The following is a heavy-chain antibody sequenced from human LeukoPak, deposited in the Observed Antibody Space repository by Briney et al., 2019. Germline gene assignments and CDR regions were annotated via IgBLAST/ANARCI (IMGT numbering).Heavy chain of an antibody. J-gene: IGHJ6*03. CDR2: INPSGGST. CDR3: ARGGRGVRGAYYYYYYMDV. Sequence: VASVKVSCKASGYTFTSYYMHWVRQAPGQGLEWMGIINPSGGSTSYAQKFQGRVTMTRDTSTSTVYMELSSLRSEDTAVYYCARGGRGVRGAYYYYYYMDVWGKGTTVTISS. V-gene: IGHV1-46*01. CDR1: GYTFTSYY. D-gene: IGHD3-10*01.